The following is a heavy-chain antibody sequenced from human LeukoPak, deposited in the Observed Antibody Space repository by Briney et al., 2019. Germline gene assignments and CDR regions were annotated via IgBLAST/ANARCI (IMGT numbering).Heavy chain of an antibody. CDR2: IYSGGST. CDR3: AKDRGITYYYDSSGYYKDY. V-gene: IGHV3-53*01. J-gene: IGHJ4*02. Sequence: GGSLRLSCAASGFTVSSNYMSWVRQAPGKGLEWVSVIYSGGSTYYADSVKGRFTISRDNSKNTLYLQMNSLRAEDTAVYYCAKDRGITYYYDSSGYYKDYWGQGTLVTVSS. CDR1: GFTVSSNY. D-gene: IGHD3-22*01.